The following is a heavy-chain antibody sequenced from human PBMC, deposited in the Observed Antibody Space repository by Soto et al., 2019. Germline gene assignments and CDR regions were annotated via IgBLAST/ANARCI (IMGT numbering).Heavy chain of an antibody. Sequence: HPGGSLRLSCAASGFTFSSYSMNWVRQAPGKGLERVSYISSSSSTIYYADSVKGRFTISRDNAKNSLYLQMNSLRDEDTAVYYCARGGLVRGAGTQYYYYYYGMDVWGQGTTVTVSS. V-gene: IGHV3-48*02. CDR1: GFTFSSYS. CDR2: ISSSSSTI. J-gene: IGHJ6*02. D-gene: IGHD6-19*01. CDR3: ARGGLVRGAGTQYYYYYYGMDV.